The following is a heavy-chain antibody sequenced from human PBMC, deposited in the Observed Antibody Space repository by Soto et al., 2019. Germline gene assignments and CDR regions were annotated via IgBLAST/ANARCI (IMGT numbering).Heavy chain of an antibody. D-gene: IGHD3-22*01. CDR3: AKEMGDYYDSSGSWFDP. CDR2: ISGSGGNT. V-gene: IGHV3-23*01. J-gene: IGHJ5*02. Sequence: GGSLRLSCAASGFTFSSYVMSWVRQAPGKGLEWVSAISGSGGNTYYADSVKGRFTISRDNSENTLFLQMNSLRAEDTALYFCAKEMGDYYDSSGSWFDPWGQGTLVTVSS. CDR1: GFTFSSYV.